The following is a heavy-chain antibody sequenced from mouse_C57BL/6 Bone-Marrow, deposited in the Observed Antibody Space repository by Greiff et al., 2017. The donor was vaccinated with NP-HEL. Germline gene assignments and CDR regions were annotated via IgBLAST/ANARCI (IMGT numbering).Heavy chain of an antibody. CDR2: ISNGGGST. D-gene: IGHD3-2*02. V-gene: IGHV5-12*01. CDR3: ARHGDSAGYVDY. J-gene: IGHJ2*01. CDR1: GFTFSDYY. Sequence: EVLLVESGGGLVQPGGSLKLSCAASGFTFSDYYMYWVRQTPEKRLEWVAYISNGGGSTYYPDTVKGRFTISRDNAKNTLYLQMSRLKSEDAAMYYCARHGDSAGYVDYWGQGTTLTVSS.